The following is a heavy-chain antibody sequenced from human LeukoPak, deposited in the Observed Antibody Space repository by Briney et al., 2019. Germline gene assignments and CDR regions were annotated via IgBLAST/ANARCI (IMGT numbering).Heavy chain of an antibody. CDR3: ARDITMVRGVIPRSGWFDP. CDR1: GFTFSSYW. CDR2: IKQDGSEK. D-gene: IGHD3-10*01. J-gene: IGHJ5*02. Sequence: PGGSLRLSCAASGFTFSSYWMSWVRQAPGKGLEWVANIKQDGSEKYYVDSVKGRFTISRDNAKNSLYLQMNSLRAEDTAVYYCARDITMVRGVIPRSGWFDPWGQGTLVTVSS. V-gene: IGHV3-7*01.